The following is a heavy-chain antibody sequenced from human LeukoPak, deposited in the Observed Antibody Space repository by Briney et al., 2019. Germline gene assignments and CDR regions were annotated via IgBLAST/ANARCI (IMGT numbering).Heavy chain of an antibody. CDR2: INHSGST. V-gene: IGHV4-34*01. D-gene: IGHD3-9*01. J-gene: IGHJ5*02. CDR3: AGSVMCYDILTGYCQANWFDP. Sequence: SETLSLTCAVYGGSFSGYYWSWIRQPPGKGLEWIGEINHSGSTNYNPSLKSRVTISVDTSKNQFSLKLSSVTAADTAVYYCAGSVMCYDILTGYCQANWFDPWGQGTLVTVSS. CDR1: GGSFSGYY.